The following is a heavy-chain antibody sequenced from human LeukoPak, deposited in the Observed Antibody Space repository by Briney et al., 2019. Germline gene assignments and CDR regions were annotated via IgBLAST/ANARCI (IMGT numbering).Heavy chain of an antibody. V-gene: IGHV1-2*02. CDR1: GYTFTGYY. J-gene: IGHJ4*02. CDR2: INPNSGGT. D-gene: IGHD3-22*01. Sequence: ASVKVSCKASGYTFTGYYMHWVRQAPGQGLEWMGWINPNSGGTNYAQKFQGRVTMTRDTSISTAYMELSRLRSDDTAVYYCARGYYYGSSGYYGFDYWGQGTLVTVSS. CDR3: ARGYYYGSSGYYGFDY.